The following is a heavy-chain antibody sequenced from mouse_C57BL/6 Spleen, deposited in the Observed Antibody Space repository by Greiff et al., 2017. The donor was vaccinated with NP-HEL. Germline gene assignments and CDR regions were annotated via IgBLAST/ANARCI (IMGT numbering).Heavy chain of an antibody. D-gene: IGHD4-1*01. CDR1: GYSFTDYY. Sequence: VQLQQSGPELVKPGASVKISCKASGYSFTDYYMNWVKQSTGQSLEWIGVINPNYGTTSYNQKFKGKATLTVDQSSSTAYMQLNSLTSEDSAVYYCAKKTGTSLYFDVWGTGTTVTVSS. CDR3: AKKTGTSLYFDV. CDR2: INPNYGTT. J-gene: IGHJ1*03. V-gene: IGHV1-39*01.